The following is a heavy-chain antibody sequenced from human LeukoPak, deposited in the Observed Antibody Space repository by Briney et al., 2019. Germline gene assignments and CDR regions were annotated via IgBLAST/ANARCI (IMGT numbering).Heavy chain of an antibody. D-gene: IGHD3-10*01. CDR1: GYTFTSYY. CDR2: INPSGGST. V-gene: IGHV1-46*01. Sequence: ASVKASCKASGYTFTSYYMHWVRQAPGQGLEWMGIINPSGGSTSYAQKFQGRVTMTRDTSTSTVYMELSSLRSEDTAVYYCARDRGEGYYFDYWGQGTLVTVSS. J-gene: IGHJ4*02. CDR3: ARDRGEGYYFDY.